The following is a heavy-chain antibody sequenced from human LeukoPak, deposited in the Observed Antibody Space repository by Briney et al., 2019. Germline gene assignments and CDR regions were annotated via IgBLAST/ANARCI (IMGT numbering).Heavy chain of an antibody. Sequence: ASVKVSCKASGYTFTSYGISWVRQAPGQGLEWIGWISAYNGNTNYAQKLQGRVTMTTDTSTSTAYMELRSLRSDDTAVYYRARVPVVPAALDVWGQGTTVTVSS. CDR3: ARVPVVPAALDV. V-gene: IGHV1-18*01. CDR2: ISAYNGNT. J-gene: IGHJ6*02. CDR1: GYTFTSYG. D-gene: IGHD2-2*01.